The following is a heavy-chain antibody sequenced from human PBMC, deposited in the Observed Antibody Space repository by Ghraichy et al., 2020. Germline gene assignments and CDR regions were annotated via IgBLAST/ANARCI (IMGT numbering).Heavy chain of an antibody. CDR1: GGTFSSYA. V-gene: IGHV1-69*13. CDR3: ARDEGGSNGYAFGHYYYGMDV. CDR2: IIPIFGTA. D-gene: IGHD5-12*01. J-gene: IGHJ6*02. Sequence: SGKVSCKASGGTFSSYAISWVRQAPGQGLEWMGGIIPIFGTANYAQKFQGRVTITADESTSTAYMELSSLRSEDTAVYYCARDEGGSNGYAFGHYYYGMDVWGQGTTVTVSS.